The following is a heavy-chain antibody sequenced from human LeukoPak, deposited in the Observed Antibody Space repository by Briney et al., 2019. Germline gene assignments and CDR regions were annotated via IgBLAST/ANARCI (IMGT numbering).Heavy chain of an antibody. D-gene: IGHD6-13*01. V-gene: IGHV1-46*01. CDR3: ARDMGMRRRGRSWSNFDY. J-gene: IGHJ4*02. CDR1: GYTFTSYY. Sequence: ASVKVSCKASGYTFTSYYMHWVRQAPGQGLEWMGIINPSGGSTSYAQKFQGRVTMTRDTSTSTVYMELSSLRSEDTAVYYCARDMGMRRRGRSWSNFDYWGQGTLVTVSS. CDR2: INPSGGST.